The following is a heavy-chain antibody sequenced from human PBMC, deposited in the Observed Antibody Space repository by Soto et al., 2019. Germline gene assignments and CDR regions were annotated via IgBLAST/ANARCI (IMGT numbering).Heavy chain of an antibody. CDR3: TTSVYSPFDAFDI. D-gene: IGHD2-21*01. J-gene: IGHJ3*02. Sequence: GGSLGLSCAASGFTFSNAWMSWVRQAPGKGLEWVGRIKSKTDGGTTDYAAPVKGRFTISRDDSKNTLYLQMNSLKTEDTAVYYCTTSVYSPFDAFDIWGQGTMVTVSS. CDR1: GFTFSNAW. V-gene: IGHV3-15*01. CDR2: IKSKTDGGTT.